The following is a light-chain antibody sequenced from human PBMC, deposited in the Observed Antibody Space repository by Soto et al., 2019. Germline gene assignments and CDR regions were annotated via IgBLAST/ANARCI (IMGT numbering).Light chain of an antibody. Sequence: EIVLTQSPATLSFSPGERATLSCRASQSVSTYLAWYQQKPGQAPRLLIYDTFDRATGIPARFSGSGSGTDFTLTISSLEPEDFAVYYCQQRSSWPPITFGQGTRLEIK. CDR1: QSVSTY. J-gene: IGKJ5*01. V-gene: IGKV3-11*01. CDR2: DTF. CDR3: QQRSSWPPIT.